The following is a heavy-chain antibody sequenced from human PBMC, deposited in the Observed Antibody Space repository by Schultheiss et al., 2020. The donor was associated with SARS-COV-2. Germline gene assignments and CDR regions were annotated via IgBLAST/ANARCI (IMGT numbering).Heavy chain of an antibody. Sequence: GGSLRLSCAASGFTFSDYYMNWVRQAPGKGLEWVSSISSSSTIYYADSVKGRFTISRDNAKNSLYLQMNSLRAEDTAVYYCARGGPRAVAPMDVWGQGTTVTVSS. CDR2: ISSSSTI. CDR1: GFTFSDYY. J-gene: IGHJ6*02. CDR3: ARGGPRAVAPMDV. V-gene: IGHV3-69-1*01. D-gene: IGHD6-19*01.